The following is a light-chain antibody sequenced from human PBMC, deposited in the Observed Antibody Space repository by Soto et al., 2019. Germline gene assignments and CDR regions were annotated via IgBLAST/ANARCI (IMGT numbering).Light chain of an antibody. V-gene: IGLV2-11*01. J-gene: IGLJ1*01. CDR3: CSYAGSYTWV. CDR2: DVS. Sequence: QSALTQPASVSGSPGQSITISCTGTSSDVGNYNYVSWYQQHPGKAPKLMIYDVSKRPSGVPDRFSGSKSGNTASLTISGLQAEDEADYYCCSYAGSYTWVFGTGTKLTVL. CDR1: SSDVGNYNY.